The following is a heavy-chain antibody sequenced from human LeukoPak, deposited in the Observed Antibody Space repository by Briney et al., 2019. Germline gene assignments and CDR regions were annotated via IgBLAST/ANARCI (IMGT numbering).Heavy chain of an antibody. CDR3: AKDWYYYGSGIDY. CDR2: IRYGGSNK. D-gene: IGHD3-10*01. V-gene: IGHV3-30*02. Sequence: PGGSLRLSCAASGFTFSSYGMHWVRQAPGKGLEWVAFIRYGGSNKYYADSVKGRFTISRDNSKNTLYLQMNSLRAEDTAVYYCAKDWYYYGSGIDYWGQGTLVTVSS. J-gene: IGHJ4*02. CDR1: GFTFSSYG.